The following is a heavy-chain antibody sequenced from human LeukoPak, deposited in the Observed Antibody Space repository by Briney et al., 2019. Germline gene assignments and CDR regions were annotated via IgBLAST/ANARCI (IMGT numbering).Heavy chain of an antibody. CDR2: IYPGDSDT. Sequence: GASLKISCKGSGYSFTSYWIGWVRQMPGKGLEWMGIIYPGDSDTRYSPSFQGQVTISADKSISTAYLQWSSLKASDTAMYYCASPSTVTNRTGAFDIWGQGTMVTVAS. V-gene: IGHV5-51*01. CDR1: GYSFTSYW. J-gene: IGHJ3*02. CDR3: ASPSTVTNRTGAFDI. D-gene: IGHD4-17*01.